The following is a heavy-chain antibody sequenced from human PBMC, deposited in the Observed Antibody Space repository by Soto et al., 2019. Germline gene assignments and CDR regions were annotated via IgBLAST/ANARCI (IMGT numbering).Heavy chain of an antibody. J-gene: IGHJ5*02. CDR3: ARAMVVTQNWFDP. D-gene: IGHD2-21*02. CDR2: VYYSGST. CDR1: GGSISSGDYY. Sequence: SETLSLTCTVSGGSISSGDYYWSWIRQPPGKGLEWIGYVYYSGSTYYNPSLKSRVTISVDTSKNQFSLKLSSVTAADTAVYYCARAMVVTQNWFDPWGQGTLVTVSS. V-gene: IGHV4-30-4*01.